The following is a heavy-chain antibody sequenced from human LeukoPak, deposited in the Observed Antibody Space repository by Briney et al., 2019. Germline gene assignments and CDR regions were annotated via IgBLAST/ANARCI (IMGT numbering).Heavy chain of an antibody. CDR1: GYTFTSYG. D-gene: IGHD3-10*01. CDR2: ISAYNGNT. Sequence: ASVKVSCKASGYTFTSYGISWVRQAPGQGLEGMGWISAYNGNTNYAQRLQGRVTMTRNTSINTAYMELSSLRSEDTAVYYCARGLKRFGVGASTPNDYWGQGTLVTVSS. V-gene: IGHV1-18*01. J-gene: IGHJ4*02. CDR3: ARGLKRFGVGASTPNDY.